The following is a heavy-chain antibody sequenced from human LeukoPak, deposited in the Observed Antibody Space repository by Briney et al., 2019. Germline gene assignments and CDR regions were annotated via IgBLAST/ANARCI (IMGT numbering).Heavy chain of an antibody. CDR1: GGTFSSYA. CDR3: AADVDTDMAPRPNLDY. D-gene: IGHD5-18*01. J-gene: IGHJ4*02. V-gene: IGHV1-69*05. Sequence: ASVKVSCKASGGTFSSYAISWVRQAPGQGLEWMGGIIPIFGTANYAQKFQGRVTITTDESTSTAYMELSSLRSEDTAVYYCAADVDTDMAPRPNLDYWGQGTLVTVSS. CDR2: IIPIFGTA.